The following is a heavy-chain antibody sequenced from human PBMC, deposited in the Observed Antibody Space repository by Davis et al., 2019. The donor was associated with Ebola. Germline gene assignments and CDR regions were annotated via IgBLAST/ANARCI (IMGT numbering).Heavy chain of an antibody. CDR1: GFTFSSYA. CDR2: ISGSGGST. V-gene: IGHV3-23*01. Sequence: GGSLRLSCAASGFTFSSYAMSWVRQAPGKGLEWVSAISGSGGSTYYADSVKGRFTISRDNSKNMLYLQMNSLRAEDTAVYYCAKNRLVVAATPDWFDPWGQGTLVTVSS. J-gene: IGHJ5*02. CDR3: AKNRLVVAATPDWFDP. D-gene: IGHD2-15*01.